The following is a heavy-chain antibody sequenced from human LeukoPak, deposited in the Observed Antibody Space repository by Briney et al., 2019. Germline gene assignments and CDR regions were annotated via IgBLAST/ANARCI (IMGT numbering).Heavy chain of an antibody. CDR3: ARHFDRDGYKSNAFDI. Sequence: SETLSLTCTVSGGSISSSSYYWGWIRQPPGKGLEWIGSIYYSGSTYYNASLRSRVTISVDTSKNQFSLKLSSVTAADTAVYYCARHFDRDGYKSNAFDIWGQGTMVTVSS. D-gene: IGHD5-24*01. V-gene: IGHV4-39*01. J-gene: IGHJ3*02. CDR2: IYYSGST. CDR1: GGSISSSSYY.